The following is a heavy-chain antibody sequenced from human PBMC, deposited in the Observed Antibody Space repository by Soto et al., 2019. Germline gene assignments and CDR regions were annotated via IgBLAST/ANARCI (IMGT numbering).Heavy chain of an antibody. D-gene: IGHD6-19*01. J-gene: IGHJ4*02. CDR3: ARTNSSGWGRYYFDY. CDR2: IIPIFGTA. CDR1: GGSFSSYA. Sequence: SVKVSCKASGGSFSSYAISWVRQAPGQGLEWMGGIIPIFGTANYAQKFQGRVTITADESTSTAYMELSSLRSEDTAVYYCARTNSSGWGRYYFDYWGQGTLVTVSS. V-gene: IGHV1-69*13.